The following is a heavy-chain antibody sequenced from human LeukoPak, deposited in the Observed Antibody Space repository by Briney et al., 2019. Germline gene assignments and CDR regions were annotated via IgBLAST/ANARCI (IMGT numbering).Heavy chain of an antibody. V-gene: IGHV1-8*01. CDR2: MNPNSGNT. D-gene: IGHD6-19*01. J-gene: IGHJ6*02. Sequence: ASVKVSCKASGYTFTSYDINWVRQATGQGLEWMGWMNPNSGNTGYAQKFQGRVTITADKSTSTAYMELSSLRSEDTAVYYCARDGPPEYMAVAGTSNYYGMDVWGQGTTVTVSS. CDR1: GYTFTSYD. CDR3: ARDGPPEYMAVAGTSNYYGMDV.